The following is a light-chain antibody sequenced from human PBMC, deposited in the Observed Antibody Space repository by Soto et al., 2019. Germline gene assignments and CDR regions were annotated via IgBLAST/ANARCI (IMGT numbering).Light chain of an antibody. CDR2: GAS. CDR3: QQYRSSPPYT. CDR1: QYVSSTY. V-gene: IGKV3-20*01. J-gene: IGKJ2*01. Sequence: EIVLTQSPGTLSLSPGERATLSCRASQYVSSTYLAWYQLKPGQAPRLLIYGASSRATGIPDRFSGSGSGTDFTITISRLEPEDFAVYYCQQYRSSPPYTFGQGTRLEIK.